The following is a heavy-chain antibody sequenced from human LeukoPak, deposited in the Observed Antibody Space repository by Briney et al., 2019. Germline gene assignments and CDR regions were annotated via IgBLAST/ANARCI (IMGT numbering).Heavy chain of an antibody. Sequence: PGGSLRLSCAASGFTLSSYSMNWVRQAPGKGLEWVSSISSSSSYISYADSVKGRFTISRDNAKNSLYLQMNSLRAEDTAVYDCARDPIEYSSSRGLDAFDIWGQGTMVTVSS. CDR3: ARDPIEYSSSRGLDAFDI. V-gene: IGHV3-21*01. CDR1: GFTLSSYS. CDR2: ISSSSSYI. J-gene: IGHJ3*02. D-gene: IGHD6-6*01.